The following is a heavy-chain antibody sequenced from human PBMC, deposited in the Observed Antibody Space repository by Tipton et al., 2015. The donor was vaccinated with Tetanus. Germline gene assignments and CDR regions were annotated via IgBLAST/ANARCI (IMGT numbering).Heavy chain of an antibody. V-gene: IGHV4-4*02. CDR3: ARDRPLYSGSWYRFDGPR. D-gene: IGHD6-13*01. CDR2: IYHSGST. J-gene: IGHJ4*02. Sequence: SLRLSCAVSGGSISSSNWWSWVRQPPGKGLEWIGEIYHSGSTNYNPSLKSRVTISADKSKNQFSLKLSSVTAAATAVYYCARDRPLYSGSWYRFDGPRWGQGTLVAVSS. CDR1: GGSISSSNW.